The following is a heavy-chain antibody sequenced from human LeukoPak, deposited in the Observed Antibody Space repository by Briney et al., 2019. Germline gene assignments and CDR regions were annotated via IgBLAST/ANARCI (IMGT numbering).Heavy chain of an antibody. D-gene: IGHD6-13*01. Sequence: SETLSLTCTVSGGSISSYYWSWIRQPAGKGLEWIGRIYTSGSTNYNPSLKSRVTMSVDTSKSQFSLKLSSVTAADTAVYYCARVQPMFISRPHFDSWGQGTLVTVSS. V-gene: IGHV4-4*07. J-gene: IGHJ4*02. CDR3: ARVQPMFISRPHFDS. CDR1: GGSISSYY. CDR2: IYTSGST.